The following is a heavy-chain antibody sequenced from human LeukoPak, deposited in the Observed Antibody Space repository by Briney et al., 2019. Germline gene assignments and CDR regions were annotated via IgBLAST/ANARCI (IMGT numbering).Heavy chain of an antibody. Sequence: PGGSLRLSCAGAEFTLSGYTMNWVRQAPGKGLEWVSYISPDSTEIYYADSVKGRFTISRDNAKNSLYLQMNSLRAEDTAVYYCASGMRVGPNIWGQGTLVTVSS. CDR1: EFTLSGYT. CDR2: ISPDSTEI. V-gene: IGHV3-21*05. D-gene: IGHD1-26*01. J-gene: IGHJ4*02. CDR3: ASGMRVGPNI.